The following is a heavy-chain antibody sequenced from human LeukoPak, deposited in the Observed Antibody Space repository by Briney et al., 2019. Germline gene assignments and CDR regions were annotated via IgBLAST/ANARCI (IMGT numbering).Heavy chain of an antibody. Sequence: PSETLSLTCAVSGGPISSTSYYWAWIRQPPGKGLEWIGTIYYSGSTYHNPSLKSRVTMSVDTSRNQFSLKLSSVDAADTAVYYCAKAGVRYFDSSGLYAFDFWGQGTTVIVSS. V-gene: IGHV4-39*01. CDR3: AKAGVRYFDSSGLYAFDF. J-gene: IGHJ3*01. D-gene: IGHD3-22*01. CDR1: GGPISSTSYY. CDR2: IYYSGST.